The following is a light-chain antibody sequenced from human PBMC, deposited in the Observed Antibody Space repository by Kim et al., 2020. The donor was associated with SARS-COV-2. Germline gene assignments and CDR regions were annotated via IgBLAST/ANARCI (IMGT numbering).Light chain of an antibody. CDR2: MVS. Sequence: DVVVTQSPLSLPVTLGQPASISCRSSQSLVHSDGIIHLSWFQQRPGQSPRRLIYMVSNRDSRVPDRFSGSGSGTDFTLSISRVEAEDVGVYYCMQSTHWPHTFGQGTKLEI. CDR3: MQSTHWPHT. J-gene: IGKJ2*01. V-gene: IGKV2-30*02. CDR1: QSLVHSDGIIH.